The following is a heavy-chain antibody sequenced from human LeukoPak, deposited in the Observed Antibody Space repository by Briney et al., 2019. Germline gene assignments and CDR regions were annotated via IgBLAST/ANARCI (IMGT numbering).Heavy chain of an antibody. V-gene: IGHV3-74*01. CDR3: ARAPSEIGGYYPEYFRH. J-gene: IGHJ1*01. CDR2: IKSDGST. D-gene: IGHD3-22*01. CDR1: GFAFSSYW. Sequence: GGSLRLSCAASGFAFSSYWMHWVRQAPGKGLVWVSRIKSDGSTNYADSVKGRFTISRDNAKNTVSLQMNSLRAEDTGVYYCARAPSEIGGYYPEYFRHWGQGTLVTVSS.